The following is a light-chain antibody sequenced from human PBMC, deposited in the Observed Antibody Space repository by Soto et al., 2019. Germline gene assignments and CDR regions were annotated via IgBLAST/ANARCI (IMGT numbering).Light chain of an antibody. Sequence: DIQMTQSPSSLSASVGDRVTITCRASQGISNYLAWFQQKPGKAPKSLIYAASSLQSGVPSKFSGSGSGTDFTLTISLQPEDFATYYCQQYYRYPLTFGGGTKVEI. CDR1: QGISNY. V-gene: IGKV1-16*02. J-gene: IGKJ4*01. CDR3: QQYYRYPLT. CDR2: AAS.